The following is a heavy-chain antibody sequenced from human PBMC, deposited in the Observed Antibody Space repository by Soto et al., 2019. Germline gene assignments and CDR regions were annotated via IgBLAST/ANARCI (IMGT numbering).Heavy chain of an antibody. J-gene: IGHJ4*02. D-gene: IGHD1-26*01. V-gene: IGHV2-5*02. Sequence: QITLKESGPTLVKPTQTLTLTCTFSGFSLSTSGMGVGWIRQPPGKALEWLALIYWDDDKRYSPSLKSRLTITQHTSKHQVVVTMTNIDPVDTATYYCAHTTSWGALNYFDYWGQGTLVTVSS. CDR1: GFSLSTSGMG. CDR2: IYWDDDK. CDR3: AHTTSWGALNYFDY.